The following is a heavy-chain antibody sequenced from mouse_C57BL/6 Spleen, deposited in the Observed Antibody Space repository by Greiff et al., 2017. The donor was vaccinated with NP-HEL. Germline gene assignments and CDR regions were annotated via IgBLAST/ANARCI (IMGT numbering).Heavy chain of an antibody. D-gene: IGHD2-1*01. CDR2: IYPGSGST. J-gene: IGHJ4*01. CDR3: ARYYDGTHYYAMDY. Sequence: QVQLQQPGAELVKPGASVKMSCKASGYTFTSYWITWVKQRPGQGLEWIGDIYPGSGSTNYNEKFKSKATLTVDTSSSTAYMQLSSLTSEDSAVYYCARYYDGTHYYAMDYWGQGTSVTVSS. CDR1: GYTFTSYW. V-gene: IGHV1-55*01.